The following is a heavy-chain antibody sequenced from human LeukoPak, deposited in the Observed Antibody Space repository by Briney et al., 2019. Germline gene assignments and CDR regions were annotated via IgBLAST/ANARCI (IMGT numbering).Heavy chain of an antibody. D-gene: IGHD2-2*01. CDR2: IYTSGST. Sequence: SETLALTCTVSGGSISSGSYYWSWIRQPAGKGLEWIGRIYTSGSTNYNPSLKSRVTISVDTSKNQFSLKLSFVTAADTAVYYCARDVIVVVPAAIQPYYYYYYMDVRAKGPRSPSP. CDR3: ARDVIVVVPAAIQPYYYYYYMDV. CDR1: GGSISSGSYY. J-gene: IGHJ6*03. V-gene: IGHV4-61*02.